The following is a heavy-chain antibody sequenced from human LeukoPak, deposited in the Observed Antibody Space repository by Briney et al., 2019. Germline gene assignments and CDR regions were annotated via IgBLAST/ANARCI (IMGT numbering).Heavy chain of an antibody. D-gene: IGHD3-22*01. CDR2: IYYSGTT. Sequence: SETLSLTCTVSGVSISSSSYYWDWIRQPPGKGLEWIGTIYYSGTTYYNPSLKSRVTISVDTSRNQFSLKLSSVTATDTAVYYCAGMIGDDAFDIWGQGTMVTVSS. J-gene: IGHJ3*02. CDR3: AGMIGDDAFDI. V-gene: IGHV4-39*01. CDR1: GVSISSSSYY.